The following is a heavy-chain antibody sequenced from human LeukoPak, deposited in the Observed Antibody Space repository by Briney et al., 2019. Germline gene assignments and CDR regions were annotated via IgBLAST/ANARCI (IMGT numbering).Heavy chain of an antibody. D-gene: IGHD2-15*01. CDR2: ISGSGGST. CDR3: AKGLGGSPFDY. J-gene: IGHJ4*02. V-gene: IGHV3-23*01. CDR1: GFTFSSYA. Sequence: GGSLRLSCAASGFTFSSYAMTWVRQAPGKGLEWVSAISGSGGSTYYADSVEGRFTISRDNSKNTLSLQMNSLRAEDTAVYYCAKGLGGSPFDYWGQGTLVTVSS.